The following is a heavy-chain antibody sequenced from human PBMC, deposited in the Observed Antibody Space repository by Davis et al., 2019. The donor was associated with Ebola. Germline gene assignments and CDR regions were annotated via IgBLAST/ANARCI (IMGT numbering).Heavy chain of an antibody. D-gene: IGHD1-26*01. CDR2: LSGSGAMT. CDR3: ARGLWEEFDQ. Sequence: GESLKISCSASGFTFTTYAMHWVRQAPGKGLEWVSGLSGSGAMTYYADSVRGRFTISRDNYKNTLLLQMYSLRVEDTAVYYCARGLWEEFDQWGQGTPVTVSS. CDR1: GFTFTTYA. J-gene: IGHJ4*02. V-gene: IGHV3-23*01.